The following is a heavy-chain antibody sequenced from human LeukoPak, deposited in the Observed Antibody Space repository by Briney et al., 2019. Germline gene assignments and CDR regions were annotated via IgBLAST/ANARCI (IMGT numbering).Heavy chain of an antibody. V-gene: IGHV4-39*07. D-gene: IGHD3-3*01. CDR1: GGSISSSSYY. J-gene: IGHJ4*02. Sequence: PSETLSLTCTVSGGSISSSSYYWGWIRQPPGKGLEWIGSIYYSGSTYYNPSLKSRLTISVDTSKNQFFLKLSSVTAADTAVYYCARTRFLEWLFDYWGQGTLVTVSS. CDR3: ARTRFLEWLFDY. CDR2: IYYSGST.